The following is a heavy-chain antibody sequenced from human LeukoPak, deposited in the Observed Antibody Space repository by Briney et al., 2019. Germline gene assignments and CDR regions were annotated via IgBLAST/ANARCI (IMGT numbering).Heavy chain of an antibody. Sequence: SGPTLVNPTQTLTLTCTFSGFSLSTSGVGVGWVRQPPGKALEWLALIYWDDDQRYSPSLKSRLTITKDTSKNQVVLTMTNMDPVDTAIYYCAHRQRWSYFDYWGQGTLVTVSS. V-gene: IGHV2-5*02. D-gene: IGHD4-23*01. J-gene: IGHJ4*02. CDR2: IYWDDDQ. CDR3: AHRQRWSYFDY. CDR1: GFSLSTSGVG.